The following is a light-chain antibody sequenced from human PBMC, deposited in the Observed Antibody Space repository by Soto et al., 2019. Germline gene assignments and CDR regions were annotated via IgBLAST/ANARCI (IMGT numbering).Light chain of an antibody. V-gene: IGKV1-5*01. J-gene: IGKJ1*01. CDR3: QQYNSYSRT. CDR1: QTVSSY. CDR2: DAS. Sequence: DIQMTQSPSSLSASVGDRVNITCRASQTVSSYLNWYQQKPGTVPKLLIYDASNLEIGAPSRFSGSGSGTEFTLTISSLQPDDFATYYCQQYNSYSRTFGQGTKVDIK.